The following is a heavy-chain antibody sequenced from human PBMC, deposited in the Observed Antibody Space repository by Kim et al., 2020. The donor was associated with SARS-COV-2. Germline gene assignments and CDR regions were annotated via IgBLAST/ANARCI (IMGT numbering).Heavy chain of an antibody. CDR2: T. D-gene: IGHD1-26*01. V-gene: IGHV4-4*09. CDR3: ANYGSRGWFDP. J-gene: IGHJ5*02. Sequence: TNYHPTPKRRVTISVDTSKNQFSLKLSSVTAADTAVYYCANYGSRGWFDPWGQGTLVTVSS.